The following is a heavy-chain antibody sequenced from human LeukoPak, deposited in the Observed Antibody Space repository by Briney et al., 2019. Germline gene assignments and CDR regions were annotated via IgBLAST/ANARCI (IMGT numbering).Heavy chain of an antibody. D-gene: IGHD3-16*01. CDR3: VRDGGTDWYDP. J-gene: IGHJ5*02. Sequence: GGSLRLSCAASGFTFSGHWMSWVRQAPGKGLEWVANINQGGSDKYYVDSVKGRFTISRDNANNLLYLQMNSLKVEDMAMYYCVRDGGTDWYDPWGQGTLVPVSS. V-gene: IGHV3-7*01. CDR1: GFTFSGHW. CDR2: INQGGSDK.